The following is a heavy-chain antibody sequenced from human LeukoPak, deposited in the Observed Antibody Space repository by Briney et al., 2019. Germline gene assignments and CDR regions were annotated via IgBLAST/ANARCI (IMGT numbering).Heavy chain of an antibody. J-gene: IGHJ4*02. V-gene: IGHV3-30*18. CDR3: AKDSYYDSSGYYSVFDY. CDR1: GXTFSSYG. D-gene: IGHD3-22*01. CDR2: ISYDGSNK. Sequence: GGSLRLSCAASGXTFSSYGMHWVRQAPGKGREWVAVISYDGSNKYYADSVKGRFTISRDNSKNTLYLQMNSLRAEDTAVYYCAKDSYYDSSGYYSVFDYWGQGTLVTVSS.